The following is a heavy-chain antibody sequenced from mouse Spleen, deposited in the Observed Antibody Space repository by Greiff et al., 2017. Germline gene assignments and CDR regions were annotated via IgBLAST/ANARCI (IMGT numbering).Heavy chain of an antibody. Sequence: EVKLVESGGGLVKPGGSRKLSCAASGFTFSSYAMSWVRQTPEKRLEWVATISSGGSYTYYPDSVKGRFTISRDNAKNTLYLQMSSLRSEDTAMYYCATGYGSSYGTYAMDYWGQGTSVTVSS. CDR3: ATGYGSSYGTYAMDY. CDR2: ISSGGSYT. V-gene: IGHV5-9-1*01. CDR1: GFTFSSYA. D-gene: IGHD1-1*01. J-gene: IGHJ4*01.